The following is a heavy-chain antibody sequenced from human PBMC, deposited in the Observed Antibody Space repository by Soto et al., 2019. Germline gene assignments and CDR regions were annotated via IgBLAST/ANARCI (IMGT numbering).Heavy chain of an antibody. D-gene: IGHD2-2*01. J-gene: IGHJ3*02. CDR3: ARDLIVVVPDAMQAFDI. CDR2: ISAYNGNT. V-gene: IGHV1-18*01. Sequence: ASVKVSCKASGYTFTSYGISWVGQAAGQGLEWMGWISAYNGNTNYAQKLQGRVTMTTDTSTSTAYMELRSLRSDDTAVYYCARDLIVVVPDAMQAFDIWGHWTRVSF. CDR1: GYTFTSYG.